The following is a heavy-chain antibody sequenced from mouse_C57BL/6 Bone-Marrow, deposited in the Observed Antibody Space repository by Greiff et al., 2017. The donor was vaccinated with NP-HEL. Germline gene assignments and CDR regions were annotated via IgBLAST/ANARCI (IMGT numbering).Heavy chain of an antibody. Sequence: VQLKESGGDLVKPGGSLKLSCAASGFTFSSYGMSWVRQTPDKRLEWVATISSGGSYTYYPDSVKGRFTISRDNAKNTLYLQMSSLKSEDTAMYYCAGELRGAYWGQGTLVTVAA. J-gene: IGHJ3*01. CDR3: AGELRGAY. D-gene: IGHD1-1*01. CDR2: ISSGGSYT. V-gene: IGHV5-6*01. CDR1: GFTFSSYG.